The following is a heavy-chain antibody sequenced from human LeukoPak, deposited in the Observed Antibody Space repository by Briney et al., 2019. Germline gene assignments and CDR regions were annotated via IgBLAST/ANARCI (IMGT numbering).Heavy chain of an antibody. CDR1: GFTFSSYA. D-gene: IGHD1-1*01. J-gene: IGHJ4*02. CDR2: ISYDGSNK. CDR3: ARDPTTGTV. Sequence: GGSLRPSCAASGFTFSSYAMHWVRQAPGKGLEWVAVISYDGSNKYYADSVKGRFTISRDNSKNTLYLQMNSLRAEDTAVYYCARDPTTGTVWGQGTLVTVSS. V-gene: IGHV3-30*04.